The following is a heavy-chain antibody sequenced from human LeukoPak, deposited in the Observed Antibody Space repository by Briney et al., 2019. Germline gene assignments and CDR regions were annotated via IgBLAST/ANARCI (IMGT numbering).Heavy chain of an antibody. D-gene: IGHD2-2*01. J-gene: IGHJ4*02. CDR3: AKDSGIVVVPAAMNY. Sequence: GGSLRLSCAASGFTFSSYAMSWVRQAPGKGLEWASAISGSGGSTYYADSVKGRFTISRDNSKNTLYLQMNSLRAEDTAVYYCAKDSGIVVVPAAMNYWGQGTLVTVSS. CDR1: GFTFSSYA. V-gene: IGHV3-23*01. CDR2: ISGSGGST.